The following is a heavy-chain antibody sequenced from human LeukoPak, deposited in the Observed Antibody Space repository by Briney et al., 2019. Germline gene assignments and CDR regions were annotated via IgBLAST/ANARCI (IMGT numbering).Heavy chain of an antibody. CDR2: ISYDGSNK. D-gene: IGHD6-13*01. J-gene: IGHJ4*02. Sequence: GGSLRLSCAASGFIFSSYGMHWVRQAPGKGLEWVAVISYDGSNKYYADSVKGRFTISRDNSKNTLYLQMNSLRAEDTAVYYCARDHQYSSSWLIDYWGQGTLVTVSS. CDR3: ARDHQYSSSWLIDY. V-gene: IGHV3-30*03. CDR1: GFIFSSYG.